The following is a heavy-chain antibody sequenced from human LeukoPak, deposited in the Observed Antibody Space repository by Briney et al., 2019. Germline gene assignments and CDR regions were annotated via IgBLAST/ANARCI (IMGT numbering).Heavy chain of an antibody. CDR1: GFTFNSYG. Sequence: PGGSLRFSCAASGFTFNSYGMHWVRQAPGKGLEWVSSISSSSSYIYYADSVKGRFTISRDNAKNSLYLQMNSLRAEDTAVYYCARDPITMVRGVIDYWGQGTLVTVSS. CDR2: ISSSSSYI. CDR3: ARDPITMVRGVIDY. J-gene: IGHJ4*02. V-gene: IGHV3-21*01. D-gene: IGHD3-10*01.